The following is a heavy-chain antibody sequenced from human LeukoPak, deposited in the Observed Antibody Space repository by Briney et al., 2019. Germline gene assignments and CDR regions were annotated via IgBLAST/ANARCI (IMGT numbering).Heavy chain of an antibody. D-gene: IGHD2-15*01. J-gene: IGHJ4*02. CDR3: ASRYCSGGSCYDGVVY. Sequence: VASVKVSCKASGYTFTGYYMHWVRQAPGQGLEWMGWINPNSGGTNYAQKFQGRVTMTRDTSIRTAYMELSRLRSDDTAVYYCASRYCSGGSCYDGVVYWGQGTLVTVSS. CDR1: GYTFTGYY. V-gene: IGHV1-2*02. CDR2: INPNSGGT.